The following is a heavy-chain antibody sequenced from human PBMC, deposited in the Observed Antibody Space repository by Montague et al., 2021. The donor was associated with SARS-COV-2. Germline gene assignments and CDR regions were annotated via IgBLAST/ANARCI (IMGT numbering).Heavy chain of an antibody. Sequence: SLRLSCAASGFTFSFYWMSWVRQAPGKGLEWVANIKQDGSEKYYVDSVKGRFTISRDNAKNSLYLQMNSLRAEDTAVYYCARVPSSSWYFEYWGQGTLVTVS. J-gene: IGHJ4*02. CDR1: GFTFSFYW. CDR3: ARVPSSSWYFEY. CDR2: IKQDGSEK. V-gene: IGHV3-7*01. D-gene: IGHD6-13*01.